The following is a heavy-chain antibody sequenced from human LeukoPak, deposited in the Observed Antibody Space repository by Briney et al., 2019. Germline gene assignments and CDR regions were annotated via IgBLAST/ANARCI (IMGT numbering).Heavy chain of an antibody. D-gene: IGHD4-17*01. CDR2: MNPNSGNT. V-gene: IGHV1-8*03. J-gene: IGHJ5*02. Sequence: ASVKVSCKASGYTFTSYDINWVRQATGQGLEWMGWMNPNSGNTGYAQKFQGRVTITRNTSISTAYMELSSLRSEDTAVYYCATRTTAYSYWFDPWGQGTLVTVSS. CDR3: ATRTTAYSYWFDP. CDR1: GYTFTSYD.